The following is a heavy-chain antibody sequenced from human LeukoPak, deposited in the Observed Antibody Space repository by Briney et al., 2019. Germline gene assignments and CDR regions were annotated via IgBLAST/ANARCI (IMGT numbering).Heavy chain of an antibody. CDR2: IWYDGSNK. Sequence: GRALRLSCAAPGFNFSSYGMHWVRQAPGKVVEWVAVIWYDGSNKYYADSVNGRFTISRDNSKNTLYLQMNSLRAEDTAVYYCARSLAAAGSWGQGTLVTVSS. V-gene: IGHV3-33*01. J-gene: IGHJ5*02. CDR1: GFNFSSYG. CDR3: ARSLAAAGS. D-gene: IGHD6-13*01.